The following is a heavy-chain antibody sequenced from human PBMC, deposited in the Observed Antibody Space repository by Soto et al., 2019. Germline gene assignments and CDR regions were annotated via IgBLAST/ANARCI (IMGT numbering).Heavy chain of an antibody. Sequence: QVQLVESGGGVVQPGRSLRLSCAASGFTFSNYGMHWVRQAPGKGLEWEAVISNDGSNKYYADSVKGRFTISRDNSKNTLYLQMNSLRAEDTAVYYCAKEWVYDSSGWSFDYWGQGTLVTVSS. CDR3: AKEWVYDSSGWSFDY. V-gene: IGHV3-30*18. CDR1: GFTFSNYG. CDR2: ISNDGSNK. D-gene: IGHD3-22*01. J-gene: IGHJ4*02.